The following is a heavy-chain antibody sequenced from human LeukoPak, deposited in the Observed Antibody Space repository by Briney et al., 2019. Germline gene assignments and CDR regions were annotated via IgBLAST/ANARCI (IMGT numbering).Heavy chain of an antibody. V-gene: IGHV5-51*01. CDR1: GYSFISYW. J-gene: IGHJ4*02. Sequence: GESLKISCKGSGYSFISYWIAWVRQMPGKGLERMGIIYPGDSDTRYSPSFQGQVTISADKSISTAYLQWSSLKASDTAIYYCAGQDSSSWYNAYWGQGTLVTVSS. CDR3: AGQDSSSWYNAY. CDR2: IYPGDSDT. D-gene: IGHD6-13*01.